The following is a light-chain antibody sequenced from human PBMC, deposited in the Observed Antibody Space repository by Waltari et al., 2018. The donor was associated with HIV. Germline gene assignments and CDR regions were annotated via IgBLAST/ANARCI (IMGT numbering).Light chain of an antibody. Sequence: QSVLTQPPSASGTPGQRVTISCSGSSSNIGSNYVYWYRQLPGTAPKLLIDRSNHRPSGVPDRFPGSKAGTSASLAISGLRSENESDYYCAAWDASLSVWVFGGWTKLTV. CDR1: SSNIGSNY. V-gene: IGLV1-47*01. J-gene: IGLJ3*02. CDR2: RSN. CDR3: AAWDASLSVWV.